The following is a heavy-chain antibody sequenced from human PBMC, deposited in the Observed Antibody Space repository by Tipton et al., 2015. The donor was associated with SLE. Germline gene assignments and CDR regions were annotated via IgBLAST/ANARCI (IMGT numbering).Heavy chain of an antibody. V-gene: IGHV3-9*01. Sequence: SLRLSCAASGFTFDDYAMHWVRQAPGKGLEWVSGISWNSGSIGYADSVKGRFTISRDNAKNSLYLQMNSLRAEDTAVYYCAKDLSSSSWYGPVDYWGQGTLVTVSS. CDR2: ISWNSGSI. CDR1: GFTFDDYA. J-gene: IGHJ4*02. D-gene: IGHD6-13*01. CDR3: AKDLSSSSWYGPVDY.